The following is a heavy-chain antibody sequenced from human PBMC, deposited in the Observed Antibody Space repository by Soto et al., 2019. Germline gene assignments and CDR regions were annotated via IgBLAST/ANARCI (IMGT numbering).Heavy chain of an antibody. CDR3: ANFWVSNHPGASGY. Sequence: GGSLRLSCAASGFTFSSYAMSWVRQAPGKGLEWVSAISGSGGSTYYADSVKGRFTISRDNSKNTLYLQMNSLRAEDTAVYYCANFWVSNHPGASGYWGQGTLVTVSS. CDR1: GFTFSSYA. CDR2: ISGSGGST. V-gene: IGHV3-23*01. J-gene: IGHJ4*02. D-gene: IGHD3-16*01.